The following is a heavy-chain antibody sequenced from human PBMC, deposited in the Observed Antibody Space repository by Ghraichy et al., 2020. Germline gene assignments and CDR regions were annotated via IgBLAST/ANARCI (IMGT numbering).Heavy chain of an antibody. Sequence: VSLRLSCAASGFTFSSYRMNWVRQAPGKGLEWVSFISSSSSYIYYADSVKGRFTISRDNAKNSLYLQMNSLRAEDTAVYYCARDPGYCSGGRCYGNAFDIWGQGTMVTVSS. CDR2: ISSSSSYI. CDR1: GFTFSSYR. V-gene: IGHV3-21*01. CDR3: ARDPGYCSGGRCYGNAFDI. D-gene: IGHD2-15*01. J-gene: IGHJ3*02.